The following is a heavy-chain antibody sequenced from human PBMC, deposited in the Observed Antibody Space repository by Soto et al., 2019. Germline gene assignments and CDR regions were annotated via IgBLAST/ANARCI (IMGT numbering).Heavy chain of an antibody. CDR3: ARGGVVVVAATPRWFDP. CDR1: GGSFSGYY. V-gene: IGHV4-34*01. J-gene: IGHJ5*02. CDR2: INHSGST. Sequence: SETLSLTCAVYGGSFSGYYWSWIRQPPGKGLEWIGEINHSGSTNYNPSLKSRVTISVDTSKNQFSLKLSSVTAADTAVYYCARGGVVVVAATPRWFDPWGQGTLVTVSS. D-gene: IGHD2-15*01.